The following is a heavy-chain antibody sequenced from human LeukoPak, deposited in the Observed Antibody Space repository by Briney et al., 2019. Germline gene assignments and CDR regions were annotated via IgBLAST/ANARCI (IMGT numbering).Heavy chain of an antibody. Sequence: GGSLRLSCAASGFTFSSYSMNWIRQAPGKGLAWISSIRSSSSYIYYADSVEGRFTISRDNAKKSLYLQMNSLRAEDTAVYYCGVPAAWDAFDIWGQGTMVTVSS. CDR2: IRSSSSYI. CDR3: GVPAAWDAFDI. D-gene: IGHD2-2*01. J-gene: IGHJ3*02. V-gene: IGHV3-21*01. CDR1: GFTFSSYS.